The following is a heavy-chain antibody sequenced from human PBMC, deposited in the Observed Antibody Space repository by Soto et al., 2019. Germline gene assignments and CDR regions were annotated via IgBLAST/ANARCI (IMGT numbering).Heavy chain of an antibody. CDR3: ASVRWGAEAFDI. CDR1: GGSSSSGGYS. D-gene: IGHD3-10*01. CDR2: IYHSGST. J-gene: IGHJ3*02. Sequence: SETLSLTCAVSGGSSSSGGYSWSWIRQPPGKGLEWIGYIYHSGSTYYNPSLKSRVTISVDRSKNQFSLKLSSVTAADTAVYYCASVRWGAEAFDIWGQGTMVTVSS. V-gene: IGHV4-30-2*01.